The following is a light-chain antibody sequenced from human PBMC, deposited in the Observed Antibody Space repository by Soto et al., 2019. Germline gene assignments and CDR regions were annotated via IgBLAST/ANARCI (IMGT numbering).Light chain of an antibody. CDR1: QSIGTW. CDR3: QQYSDSSGA. CDR2: DAS. J-gene: IGKJ1*01. V-gene: IGKV1-5*01. Sequence: DIQVTQSPSTLSASVGDRVTITCGASQSIGTWLAWYQQKPGKAPKLLIFDASTLESGVPSRFSGSGSGTDFTHTISSLQPDDFATYYCQQYSDSSGAFGQGTKVDIK.